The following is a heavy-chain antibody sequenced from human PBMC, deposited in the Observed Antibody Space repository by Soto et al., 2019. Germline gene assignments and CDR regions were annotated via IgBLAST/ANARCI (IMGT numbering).Heavy chain of an antibody. CDR2: INGGSGNT. J-gene: IGHJ4*02. Sequence: ASVKVSCKSSGFTFTSYAIHWLRQAPGQRPQWMGWINGGSGNTKYSQDFQGRVTFTRDTFATTAYLELSSLRSEDTAVYYCARVPPWGNSAGDYYIQHYDSWGQGTPVTVS. CDR3: ARVPPWGNSAGDYYIQHYDS. V-gene: IGHV1-3*01. D-gene: IGHD3-10*01. CDR1: GFTFTSYA.